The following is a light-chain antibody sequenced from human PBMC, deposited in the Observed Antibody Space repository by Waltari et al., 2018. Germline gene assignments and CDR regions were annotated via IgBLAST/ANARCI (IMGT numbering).Light chain of an antibody. CDR1: RDINNY. CDR3: QHYDGVPPWT. V-gene: IGKV1-33*01. CDR2: DAS. J-gene: IGKJ1*01. Sequence: IQMTQSPSSLSASVGDRATITCQASRDINNYLNWYQQKPGKAPKLLIYDASTLETGVPSRFSGSGSGTDFVFTISRLQPEDIATYYCQHYDGVPPWTFGQGTRVDFK.